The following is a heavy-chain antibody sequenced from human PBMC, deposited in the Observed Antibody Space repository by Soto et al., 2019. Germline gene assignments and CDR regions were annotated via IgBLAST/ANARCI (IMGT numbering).Heavy chain of an antibody. CDR3: ARHAFSYYCDSSVSNLDY. J-gene: IGHJ4*02. CDR1: GYSFTRYW. D-gene: IGHD3-22*01. V-gene: IGHV5-51*01. CDR2: MYTGDSDT. Sequence: GESLRISFKGSGYSFTRYWMGLVRQIPGKGLEWLGIMYTGDSDTRYSPSFQGQVTISADKRISTAYLQWRSLKASDTAMYYCARHAFSYYCDSSVSNLDYWGQGTLVTV.